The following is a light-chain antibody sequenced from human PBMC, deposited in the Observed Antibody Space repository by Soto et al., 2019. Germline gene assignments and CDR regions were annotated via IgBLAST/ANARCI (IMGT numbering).Light chain of an antibody. CDR2: EVT. CDR1: SSDVCSYHY. J-gene: IGLJ2*01. CDR3: SSYGRSYLI. V-gene: IGLV2-14*01. Sequence: QSALTQPASVSGSPGQSITISCTGTSSDVCSYHYVSWYQQFPGEAPKLMIYEVTKRPSGISNRFSGSKSGNTASLTISELPAEDEADYYCSSYGRSYLIFGGGTKVTVL.